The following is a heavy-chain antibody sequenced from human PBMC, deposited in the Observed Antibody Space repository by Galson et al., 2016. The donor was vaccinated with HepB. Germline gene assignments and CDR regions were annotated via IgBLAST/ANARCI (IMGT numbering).Heavy chain of an antibody. CDR1: GVSVNSDAYH. CDR3: GTYLVGHGGTGY. CDR2: SYHTWHL. D-gene: IGHD1-26*01. J-gene: IGHJ4*02. Sequence: SETLSLTCSVSGVSVNSDAYHWSWIRQSPGKGLEWLGHSYHTWHLNDKLRGRVSMSIDTAKNQFSLSLTSLTAADTAVYYRGTYLVGHGGTGYWGQGTLVTVSS. V-gene: IGHV4-61*08.